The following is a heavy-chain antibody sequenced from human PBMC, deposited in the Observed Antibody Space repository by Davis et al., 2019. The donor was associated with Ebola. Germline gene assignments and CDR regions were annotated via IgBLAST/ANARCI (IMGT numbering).Heavy chain of an antibody. Sequence: PGGSLRLSCAASGFTFSSYWMSWVRQAPGKGLEWVVNIKQDGSEKYYVDSVKGRFTISRDNAKNSLYLQMNSLRAEDTAVYCCARDLSILGFLEWSPSPYYGMDVWGQGTTVTVSS. CDR3: ARDLSILGFLEWSPSPYYGMDV. J-gene: IGHJ6*02. V-gene: IGHV3-7*01. CDR2: IKQDGSEK. CDR1: GFTFSSYW. D-gene: IGHD3-3*01.